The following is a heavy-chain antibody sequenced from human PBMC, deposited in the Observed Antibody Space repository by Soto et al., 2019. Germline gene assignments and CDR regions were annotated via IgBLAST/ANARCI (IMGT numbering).Heavy chain of an antibody. CDR1: AYTFSSPG. Sequence: QVQLVQSGTVVREPGASVKVSCKTSAYTFSSPGINWVRQAPGQGPEWMGWISGYNGITNYAQKLQGRVTMTIDTSTTTAYMELRTLRADDTAIYYSASWAGQKHDFGGPLDYWGQGTLVTVSS. D-gene: IGHD4-17*01. V-gene: IGHV1-18*04. CDR3: ASWAGQKHDFGGPLDY. J-gene: IGHJ4*02. CDR2: ISGYNGIT.